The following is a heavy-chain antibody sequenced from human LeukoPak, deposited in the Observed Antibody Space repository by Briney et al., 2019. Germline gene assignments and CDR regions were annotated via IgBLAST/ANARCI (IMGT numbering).Heavy chain of an antibody. J-gene: IGHJ5*02. D-gene: IGHD1-26*01. CDR3: ARGPRVGASNWFDP. CDR1: GYTFTSYD. V-gene: IGHV1-8*03. Sequence: ASVKVSCKASGYTFTSYDINWVRQATGQGLEWMGWMNPNSGNTGYAQKFQGRVTIIRNTSISTAYMELSSLRSEDTAVYYCARGPRVGASNWFDPWGQGTLVTVSS. CDR2: MNPNSGNT.